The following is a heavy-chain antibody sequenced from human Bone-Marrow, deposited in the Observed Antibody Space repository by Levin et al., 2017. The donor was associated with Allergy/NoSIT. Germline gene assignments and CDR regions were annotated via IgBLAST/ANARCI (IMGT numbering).Heavy chain of an antibody. D-gene: IGHD4-11*01. Sequence: GGSLRLSCAASGFTFSSYGMHWVRQAPGKGLEWVAVISYDGSNKYYADSVKGRFTISRDNSKNTLYLQMNSLRAEDTAVYYCAKDPSVTTFIYYGMDVWGQGTTVTVSS. V-gene: IGHV3-30*18. CDR3: AKDPSVTTFIYYGMDV. CDR2: ISYDGSNK. J-gene: IGHJ6*02. CDR1: GFTFSSYG.